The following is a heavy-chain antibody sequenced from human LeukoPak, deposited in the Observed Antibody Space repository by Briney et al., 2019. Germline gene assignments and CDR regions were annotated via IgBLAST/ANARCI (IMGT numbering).Heavy chain of an antibody. V-gene: IGHV4-39*01. Sequence: PSETLSLTCTVSGGSISSSSYYWGWIRQPPGKGLEWIGSIYYSGSTYYNPSLKSQVTISVDTSKNQFSLKLSSVTAADTAVYYCARSSIVVVPAAIYYYMDVWGKGTTVTVSS. CDR1: GGSISSSSYY. CDR2: IYYSGST. J-gene: IGHJ6*03. CDR3: ARSSIVVVPAAIYYYMDV. D-gene: IGHD2-2*01.